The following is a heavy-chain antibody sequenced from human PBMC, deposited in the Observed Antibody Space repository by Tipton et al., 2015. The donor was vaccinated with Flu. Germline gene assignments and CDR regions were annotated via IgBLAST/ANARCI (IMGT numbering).Heavy chain of an antibody. CDR3: ARGGANYF. Sequence: LRLSCAASGFTFSDYELNWVRQAPGKGLEWVSYISNSGGSIYYADSLKGRFTISRDNAKNSLYLQMNSLRAEDTAVYYCARGGANYFWGQGTLVTVSS. D-gene: IGHD1-26*01. V-gene: IGHV3-48*03. J-gene: IGHJ4*02. CDR1: GFTFSDYE. CDR2: ISNSGGSI.